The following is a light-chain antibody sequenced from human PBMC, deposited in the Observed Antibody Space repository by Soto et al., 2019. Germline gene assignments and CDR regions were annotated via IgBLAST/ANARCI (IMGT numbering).Light chain of an antibody. CDR2: GAS. CDR3: HQHCSSFT. V-gene: IGKV3-20*01. CDR1: QSVSSSY. Sequence: EIVLTQSPGTLSLSPGERATLSCRASQSVSSSYLAWYQQKPGQAPRPLIYGASSRATGIPDRFSGSGSGTDFAITISRLEPECFAVYYCHQHCSSFTFGPETNVDIK. J-gene: IGKJ3*01.